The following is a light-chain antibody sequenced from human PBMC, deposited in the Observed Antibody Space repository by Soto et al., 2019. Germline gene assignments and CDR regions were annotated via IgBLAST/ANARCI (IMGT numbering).Light chain of an antibody. CDR2: AAS. CDR1: QSTSSY. CDR3: QQSSSILWT. Sequence: DIQMTQSPFSLSASVGDRVTITCRASQSTSSYLNWYQQKPGKAPKLLIYAASSLQSGVPSRFSGSGSGTDFTLTISSLQPEDFATYYCQQSSSILWTFGQGTKVEIK. V-gene: IGKV1-39*01. J-gene: IGKJ1*01.